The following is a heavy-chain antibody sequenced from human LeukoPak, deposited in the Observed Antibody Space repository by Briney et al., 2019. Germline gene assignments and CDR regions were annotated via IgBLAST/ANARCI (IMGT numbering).Heavy chain of an antibody. CDR1: GFTFSSYA. D-gene: IGHD3-10*01. J-gene: IGHJ4*02. Sequence: GGSLRLSCAASGFTFSSYAMSWVRQAPGKGLEWVSGISGSGGSTYYADSVKGRFSISRDNSESTLYLQMNSLRAEDTAVYYCAKSSMVRGVIINYFDYWGQGTLVTVSS. CDR3: AKSSMVRGVIINYFDY. V-gene: IGHV3-23*01. CDR2: ISGSGGST.